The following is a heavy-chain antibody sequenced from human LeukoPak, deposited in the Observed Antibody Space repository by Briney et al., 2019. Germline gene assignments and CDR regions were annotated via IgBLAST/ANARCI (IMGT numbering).Heavy chain of an antibody. D-gene: IGHD3-10*01. CDR3: ARELTYYYAFDI. V-gene: IGHV3-64*01. CDR1: GFTFSSYA. Sequence: PGGSLRLSCAASGFTFSSYAMHWVRQAPGKGLEYVSAISSNGGSTHYANSVKGRFTISRDNSKNTLYLQMGSLRAEDMAVYYCARELTYYYAFDIWGQGTMVTVSS. CDR2: ISSNGGST. J-gene: IGHJ3*02.